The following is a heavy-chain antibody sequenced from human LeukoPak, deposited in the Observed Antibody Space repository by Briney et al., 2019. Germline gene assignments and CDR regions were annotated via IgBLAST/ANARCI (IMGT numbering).Heavy chain of an antibody. CDR1: GYTFSTYE. J-gene: IGHJ5*02. CDR3: TRGPRNDP. D-gene: IGHD1-14*01. V-gene: IGHV1-8*01. Sequence: ASVKVSCTTSGYTFSTYEISWVRQAAGQGLEWMGWMHPNSGDTDYAQKFQGRVTMTRDTSINTVYMELSSLRSEDTAVYYCTRGPRNDPWGQGTLVTVSS. CDR2: MHPNSGDT.